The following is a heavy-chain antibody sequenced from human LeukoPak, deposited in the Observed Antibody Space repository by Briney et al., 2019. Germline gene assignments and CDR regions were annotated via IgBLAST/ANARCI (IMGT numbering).Heavy chain of an antibody. J-gene: IGHJ6*02. Sequence: GGSLRLSCAASGFTFSSYSMNWVRQAPGKELEWVSSISSSSSYIYYADSVKGRFTISRGNAKNSLYLQMNSLRAEDTAVYYCARDVNDSSGYYFGREQYYYYGMDVWGQGTTVTVSS. CDR1: GFTFSSYS. CDR3: ARDVNDSSGYYFGREQYYYYGMDV. D-gene: IGHD3-22*01. CDR2: ISSSSSYI. V-gene: IGHV3-21*01.